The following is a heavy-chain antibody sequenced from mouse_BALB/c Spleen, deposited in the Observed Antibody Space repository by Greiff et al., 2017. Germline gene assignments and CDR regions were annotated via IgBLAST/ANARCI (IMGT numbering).Heavy chain of an antibody. CDR2: ISSGGSYT. CDR3: ARHEGNSPMDY. J-gene: IGHJ4*01. V-gene: IGHV5-6*01. D-gene: IGHD2-1*01. CDR1: GFTFSSYG. Sequence: EVQLVESGGDLVKPGGSLKLSCAASGFTFSSYGMSWVRQTPDKRLEWVATISSGGSYTYYPDSVKGRFTISRDNAKNTLYLQMSSLKSEDTAMYYCARHEGNSPMDYWGQGTSVTVSS.